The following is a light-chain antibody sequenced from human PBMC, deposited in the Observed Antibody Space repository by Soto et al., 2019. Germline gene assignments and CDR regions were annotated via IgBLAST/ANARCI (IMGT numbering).Light chain of an antibody. CDR2: DAS. V-gene: IGKV1-16*02. CDR3: QQYHNCPAT. Sequence: DIQMTQSPSSLSASVGDIVTITCRASQDISNHLAWFQQKPGKAPKSLIYDASSLQSGVTSNFSGSASGTHFTLIISSLQPEDGATYYCQQYHNCPATFGGGTKVVI. CDR1: QDISNH. J-gene: IGKJ4*01.